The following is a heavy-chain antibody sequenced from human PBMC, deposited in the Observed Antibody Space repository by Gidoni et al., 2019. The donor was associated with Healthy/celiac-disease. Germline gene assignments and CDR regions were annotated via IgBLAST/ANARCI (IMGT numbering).Heavy chain of an antibody. CDR1: GFSLSTSGVG. J-gene: IGHJ4*02. V-gene: IGHV2-5*02. D-gene: IGHD2-2*01. CDR3: AHSVFRSHPFVVVPAAKD. CDR2: IYWDDDK. Sequence: QITLKESGPTLVKPTQTLTLTCTFSGFSLSTSGVGVGWIRQPPGKALEWLALIYWDDDKRYSPSLKSRLTITKDTSKNQVVLTMTNMDPVDTATYYCAHSVFRSHPFVVVPAAKDWGQGTLVTVSS.